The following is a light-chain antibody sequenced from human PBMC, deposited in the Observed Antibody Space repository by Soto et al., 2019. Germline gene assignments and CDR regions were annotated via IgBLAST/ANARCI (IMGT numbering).Light chain of an antibody. CDR2: GAS. V-gene: IGKV3-20*01. CDR1: QSVDSTY. CDR3: QHYDSSRT. Sequence: EIVLTQSPGTLSLSPGERATLYCRASQSVDSTYITWYQQKPGQDPRLLIYGASGRATGIPDRFSGSGSGTDFTLTISRLEPEDFAVYYCQHYDSSRTVGNGTKVDIK. J-gene: IGKJ1*01.